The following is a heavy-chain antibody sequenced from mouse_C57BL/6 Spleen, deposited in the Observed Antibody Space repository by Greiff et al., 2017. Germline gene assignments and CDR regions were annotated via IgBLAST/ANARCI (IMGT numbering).Heavy chain of an antibody. Sequence: QVQLQQPGAELVMPGASVKLSCKASGYTFTSYWMPWVKQRPGQGLEWIGEIDPSDSYTNYNQKFKGKSTVTVDKSSSTAYMQLSSLTSEDSAVYYCARGTGTGYWGQGTTLTVSS. D-gene: IGHD4-1*01. CDR3: ARGTGTGY. J-gene: IGHJ2*01. V-gene: IGHV1-69*01. CDR1: GYTFTSYW. CDR2: IDPSDSYT.